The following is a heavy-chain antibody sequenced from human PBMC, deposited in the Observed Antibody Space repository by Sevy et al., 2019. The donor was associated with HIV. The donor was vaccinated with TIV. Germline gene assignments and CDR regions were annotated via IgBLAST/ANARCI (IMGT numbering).Heavy chain of an antibody. V-gene: IGHV1-69*13. J-gene: IGHJ5*02. CDR1: GGTFSSYA. D-gene: IGHD6-19*01. Sequence: ASVKVSCKASGGTFSSYAISWVRQAPGQGLEWMGGIIPIFGTANYAQRFQGRVTITADESMSTAYMELSSLRSEDTAVYYCAREVPSSGWSYNWFDPWGQGTLVTVSS. CDR3: AREVPSSGWSYNWFDP. CDR2: IIPIFGTA.